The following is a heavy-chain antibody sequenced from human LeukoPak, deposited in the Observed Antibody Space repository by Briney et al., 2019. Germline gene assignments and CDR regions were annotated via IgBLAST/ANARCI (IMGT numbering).Heavy chain of an antibody. CDR3: AKDWDYYDTSGYRYFDH. V-gene: IGHV3-30*02. CDR2: IRYDGSDK. CDR1: GFSFSSYG. Sequence: GGSLRLSCAASGFSFSSYGMHWVRQAPGKGLEWGASIRYDGSDKNYAGSVKGRFTISRDSSKDTLYLQMNSLRAEDTTVYYCAKDWDYYDTSGYRYFDHWGQGTLVTASS. J-gene: IGHJ4*02. D-gene: IGHD3-22*01.